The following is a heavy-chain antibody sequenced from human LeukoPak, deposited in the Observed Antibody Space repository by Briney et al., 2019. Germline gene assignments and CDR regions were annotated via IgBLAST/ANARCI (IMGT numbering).Heavy chain of an antibody. V-gene: IGHV3-23*01. CDR1: GFTFSIYA. CDR3: AREGYTNGWYRN. CDR2: ISGTSGNT. D-gene: IGHD6-19*01. J-gene: IGHJ4*02. Sequence: PGGSLRLSCAASGFTFSIYAMSWVRQAPGKGLEWVSSISGTSGNTYYADSVKGRFTISRDNSKNTLYLQMNSLRAEDTAVYFCAREGYTNGWYRNWGQGTLVTVSS.